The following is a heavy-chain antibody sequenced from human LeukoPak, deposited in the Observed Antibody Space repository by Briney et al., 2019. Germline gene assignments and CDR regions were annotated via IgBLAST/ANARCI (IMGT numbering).Heavy chain of an antibody. CDR2: ISYDGSNK. CDR3: ARDLRDTYYYYYMDV. CDR1: GFTFSSYA. D-gene: IGHD5/OR15-5a*01. Sequence: GGSLRLSCAASGFTFSSYAMHWVRQAPGKGLEWVAVISYDGSNKYYADSVKGRFTISRDNSKNTLYLQMNSLRAEDTAVYYCARDLRDTYYYYYMDVWGKGTTVTVSS. J-gene: IGHJ6*03. V-gene: IGHV3-30*04.